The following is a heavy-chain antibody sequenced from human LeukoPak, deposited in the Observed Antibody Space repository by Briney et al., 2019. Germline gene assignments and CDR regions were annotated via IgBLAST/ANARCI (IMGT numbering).Heavy chain of an antibody. CDR2: IYYSGST. CDR1: GCSISSSSYY. J-gene: IGHJ4*02. CDR3: ARGKVPAASPFDY. D-gene: IGHD2-2*01. V-gene: IGHV4-39*07. Sequence: SETLSLTCKVSGCSISSSSYYWGWIRQPPGKGLEWIGSIYYSGSTYYNPSLKSRVTISVDTSKNQFSLKLSSVTAADTAVYYCARGKVPAASPFDYWGQGTLVTVSS.